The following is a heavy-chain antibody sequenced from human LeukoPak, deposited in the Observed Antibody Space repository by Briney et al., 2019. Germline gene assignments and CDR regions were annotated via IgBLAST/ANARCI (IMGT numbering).Heavy chain of an antibody. J-gene: IGHJ4*02. D-gene: IGHD6-13*01. Sequence: MASETLSLTRAVYGGSFSGYYWSWIRQPPGKGLEWIGEINHSGSTNYNPSLKSRVTISVDTSKNQFSLKLSSVTAADTAVYYCARGCKMELSSSQRYYFDYWGQGTLVTVSS. CDR3: ARGCKMELSSSQRYYFDY. V-gene: IGHV4-34*01. CDR2: INHSGST. CDR1: GGSFSGYY.